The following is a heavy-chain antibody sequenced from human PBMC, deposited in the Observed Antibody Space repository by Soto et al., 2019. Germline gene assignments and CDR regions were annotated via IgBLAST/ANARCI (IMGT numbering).Heavy chain of an antibody. CDR2: INPDGGGT. V-gene: IGHV1-46*01. CDR3: AVGGNYLSMDV. D-gene: IGHD4-4*01. Sequence: QVQLVQSGAGVKKPGASVKVSCKASGYTFTSHYMHWVRLAPGQGLEWMGIINPDGGGTSYAQKFQGRVIMTRDTSPTTAFIDMSSLRSEDTAVYYCAVGGNYLSMDVWGKGTKVTVSS. J-gene: IGHJ6*04. CDR1: GYTFTSHY.